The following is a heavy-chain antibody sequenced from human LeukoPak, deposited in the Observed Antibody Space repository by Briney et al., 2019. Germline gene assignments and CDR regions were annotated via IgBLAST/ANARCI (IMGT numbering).Heavy chain of an antibody. CDR2: INSDGSST. V-gene: IGHV3-74*01. Sequence: PGGSLRLSCAASGFTFSSYWMHWVRQAPGKGLVWVSRINSDGSSTSYADSVKGRFTISRDNAKNTLYLQMNSLRAEDTAVYYCARAGRYGDYELDYWGQGTLVTVSS. J-gene: IGHJ4*02. CDR3: ARAGRYGDYELDY. D-gene: IGHD4-17*01. CDR1: GFTFSSYW.